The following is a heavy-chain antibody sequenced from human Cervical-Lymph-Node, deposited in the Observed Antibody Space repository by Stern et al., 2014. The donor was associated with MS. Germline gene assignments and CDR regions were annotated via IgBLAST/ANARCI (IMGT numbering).Heavy chain of an antibody. CDR3: ARGFRTYSEY. Sequence: QVQLQESGPGLVKPSKTLSLTCTVSGGSVSNGGYYWARLRPPPGKGLEGIGYIHHSGSTDYNPSLKGRVTISIDTSKTQFSLMLTSVTAADTAVYYCARGFRTYSEYWGQGTLVTVSS. V-gene: IGHV4-61*08. J-gene: IGHJ4*02. CDR1: GGSVSNGGYY. CDR2: IHHSGST.